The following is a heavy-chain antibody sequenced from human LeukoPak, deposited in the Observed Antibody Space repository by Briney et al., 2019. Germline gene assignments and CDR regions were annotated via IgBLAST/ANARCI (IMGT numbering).Heavy chain of an antibody. Sequence: GGSLRLSCAASGFIFDDYEMNWVRQAPGKGLEWVAFISSSGTTDYYADSVKGRFIISKDNAKKSLYLEMNRLRAEDTAVYYCARDLRGYCTNGVCYRGDYYFDYWGQGTLVTVSS. D-gene: IGHD2-8*01. CDR2: ISSSGTTD. J-gene: IGHJ4*02. CDR1: GFIFDDYE. V-gene: IGHV3-48*01. CDR3: ARDLRGYCTNGVCYRGDYYFDY.